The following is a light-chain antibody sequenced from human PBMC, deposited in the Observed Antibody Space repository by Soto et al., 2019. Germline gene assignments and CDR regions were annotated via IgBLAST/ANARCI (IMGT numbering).Light chain of an antibody. CDR3: QPYNNWPPIT. CDR1: QSVSSN. CDR2: GAS. Sequence: EIVLTKSLSTLSVSTGERATLSCRASQSVSSNLAWYQQKPGQAPRLLIYGASTRATGIPARFSGSGSGTEFTLTISSLQSEDFAVYYCQPYNNWPPITFGQGTKVDIK. V-gene: IGKV3-15*01. J-gene: IGKJ1*01.